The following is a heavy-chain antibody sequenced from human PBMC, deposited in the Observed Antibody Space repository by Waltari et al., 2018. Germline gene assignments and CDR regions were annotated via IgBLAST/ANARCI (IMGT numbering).Heavy chain of an antibody. Sequence: QLQLQESGPGLVKPSETLSLTCSVSGGSISSSSYYWGWIRQPPGKGLEWIGSFYYTGSTYYNPSLKSRVTISVDTSKNQFSLKLSSGTAADTAVYYCARSGVILSWGQGTLVTVSS. J-gene: IGHJ1*01. CDR2: FYYTGST. V-gene: IGHV4-39*01. CDR3: ARSGVILS. CDR1: GGSISSSSYY. D-gene: IGHD3-16*01.